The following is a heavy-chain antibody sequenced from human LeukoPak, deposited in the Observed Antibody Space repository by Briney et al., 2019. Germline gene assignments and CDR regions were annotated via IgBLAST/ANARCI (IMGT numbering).Heavy chain of an antibody. CDR2: INPNSGGT. CDR1: GYTFTGYY. J-gene: IGHJ6*03. V-gene: IGHV1-2*02. CDR3: ARVGQYCSSTSCYYYYYYMDV. Sequence: ASVKVSCKASGYTFTGYYMHWVRQAPGQGLEWMGWINPNSGGTNYAQKFQGRVTMTRDTSISTAYMELSRLRSDDTAVYYCARVGQYCSSTSCYYYYYYMDVWGQGTLVTVSS. D-gene: IGHD2-2*01.